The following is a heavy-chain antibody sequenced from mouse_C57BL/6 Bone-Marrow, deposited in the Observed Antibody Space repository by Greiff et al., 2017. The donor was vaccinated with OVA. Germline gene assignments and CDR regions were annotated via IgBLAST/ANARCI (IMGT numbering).Heavy chain of an antibody. J-gene: IGHJ2*01. CDR3: ARWTGTKNYFDY. V-gene: IGHV1-82*01. CDR1: GYAFSSSW. D-gene: IGHD4-1*01. CDR2: IYPGDGDT. Sequence: QVQLQQSGPELVKPGASVKISCKASGYAFSSSWMNWVKQRPGKGLEWIGRIYPGDGDTNYNGKFKGKATLTADKSSSTAYMQLSSLTSEDSAVYFCARWTGTKNYFDYWGQGTTLTVSS.